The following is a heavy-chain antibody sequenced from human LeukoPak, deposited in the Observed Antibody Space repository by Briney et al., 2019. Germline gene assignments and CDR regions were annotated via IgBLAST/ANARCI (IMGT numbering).Heavy chain of an antibody. V-gene: IGHV1-2*02. J-gene: IGHJ4*02. CDR2: ISPNSGGT. Sequence: ASVKVSCKASGYTFTGYYMHWVRQAPGQGLEWMGWISPNSGGTNYAQKFQGRVTMTRDTSISTAYMELSRLRSDDTAVYYCARVDGYIAVAGTGDYWGQGTLVTVSS. D-gene: IGHD6-19*01. CDR3: ARVDGYIAVAGTGDY. CDR1: GYTFTGYY.